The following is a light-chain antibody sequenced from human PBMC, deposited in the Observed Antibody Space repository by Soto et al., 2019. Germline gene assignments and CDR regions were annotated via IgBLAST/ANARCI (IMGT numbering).Light chain of an antibody. CDR1: SSDVGGSNY. Sequence: HSALTQPASVSGSPGQSIAISCTGTSSDVGGSNYVSWYQQHPGKAPKLVIYDVNYRPTGVSNRFSGSKSGNTASLTISGLQAEDEADYYCSSYTSSITLIFGGGTKLTVL. CDR3: SSYTSSITLI. V-gene: IGLV2-14*03. CDR2: DVN. J-gene: IGLJ2*01.